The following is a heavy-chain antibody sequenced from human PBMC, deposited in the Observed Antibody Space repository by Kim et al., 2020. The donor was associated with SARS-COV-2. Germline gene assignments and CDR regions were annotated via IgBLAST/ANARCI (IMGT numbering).Heavy chain of an antibody. D-gene: IGHD3-10*01. CDR2: IIGSGGNK. CDR1: GFTFSSFA. J-gene: IGHJ3*02. Sequence: VGSLRLSCAASGFTFSSFAMNWVRQAPGKGLEWVSGIIGSGGNKYYADSVKGRFTFSRDNSKNTLYLQMNSLRAEDTAVYYCAKDSYWDHRGAGAFDMWGQGTMV. V-gene: IGHV3-23*01. CDR3: AKDSYWDHRGAGAFDM.